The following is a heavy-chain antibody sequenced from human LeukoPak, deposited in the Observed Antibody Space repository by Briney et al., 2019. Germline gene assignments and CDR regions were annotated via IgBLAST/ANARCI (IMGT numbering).Heavy chain of an antibody. D-gene: IGHD3-9*01. J-gene: IGHJ3*02. Sequence: ASVKVSCKASGGTFSSYAISWVRQAPGPGLEWMGRIIPIFGTANYAQKFQGRVTITTDESTSTAYMELSSLRSEDTAVYYCARSYDILTGLRFGAFDIWGQGTMVTVSS. V-gene: IGHV1-69*05. CDR1: GGTFSSYA. CDR2: IIPIFGTA. CDR3: ARSYDILTGLRFGAFDI.